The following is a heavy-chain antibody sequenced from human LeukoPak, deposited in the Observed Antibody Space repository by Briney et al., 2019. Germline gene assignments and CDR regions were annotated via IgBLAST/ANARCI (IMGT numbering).Heavy chain of an antibody. J-gene: IGHJ4*02. CDR1: GYTFTGYY. D-gene: IGHD6-13*01. CDR3: ARVFVPSSSWSFYLDY. Sequence: GASVKVSCKASGYTFTGYYMHWVRQAPGQGLEWMGIINPSGGSTSYAQKFQGRVTMTRDTSTSTVYMELSSLRSEDTAVYYCARVFVPSSSWSFYLDYWGQGTLVTVSS. CDR2: INPSGGST. V-gene: IGHV1-46*01.